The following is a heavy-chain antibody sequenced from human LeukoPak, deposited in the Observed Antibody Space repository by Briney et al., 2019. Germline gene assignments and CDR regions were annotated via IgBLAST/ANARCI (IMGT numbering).Heavy chain of an antibody. CDR2: ISGSGGST. Sequence: GGSLRLSXAASGFTFSSYAMSWVRQAPGKGLEWVSAISGSGGSTYYADSVKGRFTISRDNSKNTLYLQMNSLRAEDTAVYYCAKDLGVVITYYFDYWGQGTLVTVSS. D-gene: IGHD3-3*01. J-gene: IGHJ4*02. CDR3: AKDLGVVITYYFDY. CDR1: GFTFSSYA. V-gene: IGHV3-23*01.